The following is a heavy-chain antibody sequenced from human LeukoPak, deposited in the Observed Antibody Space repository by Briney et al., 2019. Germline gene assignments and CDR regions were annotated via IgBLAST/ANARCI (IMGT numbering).Heavy chain of an antibody. CDR3: AKDLMGYCSSTSCRRGTWFDP. V-gene: IGHV3-23*01. D-gene: IGHD2-2*01. J-gene: IGHJ5*02. Sequence: PGGSLRLSCAASGFTFSSYAMSWVRQAPGKGLEWVSAISGSGGSTYYADSVKGRFTISRDNSKNTLYLQMNSLRAEDTAVYYCAKDLMGYCSSTSCRRGTWFDPWGQGTLVTVSS. CDR2: ISGSGGST. CDR1: GFTFSSYA.